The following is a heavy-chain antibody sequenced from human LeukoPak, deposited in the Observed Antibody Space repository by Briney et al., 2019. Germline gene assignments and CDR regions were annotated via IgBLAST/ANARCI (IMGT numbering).Heavy chain of an antibody. CDR1: GGSIRSYY. D-gene: IGHD4-17*01. Sequence: PSETLSLTCTVSGGSIRSYYWSWIRQPPGKGLEWIGYIYFSGSTSYNPSLKSRVTISVDRSKNQFSLKLSSVAAADTAVYYCARGHDYGDYALGDAFDIWGQGTMVTVSS. J-gene: IGHJ3*02. V-gene: IGHV4-59*01. CDR3: ARGHDYGDYALGDAFDI. CDR2: IYFSGST.